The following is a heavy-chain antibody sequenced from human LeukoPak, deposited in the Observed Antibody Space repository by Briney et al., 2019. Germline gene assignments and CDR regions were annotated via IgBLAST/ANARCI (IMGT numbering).Heavy chain of an antibody. D-gene: IGHD3-10*01. CDR1: GYTLTELS. Sequence: GASVKVSCKVSGYTLTELSMHWVRQAPGKGLEWMGGFDPEDGETIYAQKFQGRVTMTEDTSTDTAYMELSSLRSEDTAVYYCATGITMVRGVMFYWGQGTLATVSS. J-gene: IGHJ4*02. CDR2: FDPEDGET. CDR3: ATGITMVRGVMFY. V-gene: IGHV1-24*01.